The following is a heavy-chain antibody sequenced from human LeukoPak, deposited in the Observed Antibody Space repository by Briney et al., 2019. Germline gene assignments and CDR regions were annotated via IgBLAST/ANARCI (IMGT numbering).Heavy chain of an antibody. Sequence: ASVKVSCKASGYTFTGYYMHWVRQAPGQGLEWMGWINPNSGGTNYAQKFQGRVTMTRDTSISTAYMELSRLRSDDTAVYYCARSPNTYCSSTSCYYSEMDYWGQGTLVTVSS. D-gene: IGHD2-2*01. V-gene: IGHV1-2*02. J-gene: IGHJ4*02. CDR3: ARSPNTYCSSTSCYYSEMDY. CDR1: GYTFTGYY. CDR2: INPNSGGT.